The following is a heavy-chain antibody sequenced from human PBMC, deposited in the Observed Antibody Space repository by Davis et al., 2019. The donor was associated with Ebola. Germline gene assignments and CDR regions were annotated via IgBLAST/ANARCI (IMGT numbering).Heavy chain of an antibody. Sequence: GESLKISCKDSGNSFSTHWIGWVRQMPGKGLEWMGLIYTGDSDTRYSPSFRGQVTISADKAFKTSFLQWSSLKASDTDMYYCSSLRRTITGMNDGFDIWGQGTMVTVSS. V-gene: IGHV5-51*01. CDR3: SSLRRTITGMNDGFDI. CDR1: GNSFSTHW. D-gene: IGHD2-8*02. CDR2: IYTGDSDT. J-gene: IGHJ3*02.